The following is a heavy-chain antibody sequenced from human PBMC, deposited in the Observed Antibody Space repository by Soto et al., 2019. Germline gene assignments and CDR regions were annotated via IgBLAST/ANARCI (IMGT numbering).Heavy chain of an antibody. CDR1: GCSFRGCW. CDR2: IPSDGRDV. J-gene: IGHJ4*02. CDR3: TRDDSGLGIDY. D-gene: IGHD1-26*01. V-gene: IGHV3-74*01. Sequence: PGQSRRRSWEAGGCSFRGCWMPWVRTTPGKGPEWVSNIPSDGRDVSYADSVRGRFTISRDDARNTLSLQMSDLRVEDTAIYYCTRDDSGLGIDYWGQGT.